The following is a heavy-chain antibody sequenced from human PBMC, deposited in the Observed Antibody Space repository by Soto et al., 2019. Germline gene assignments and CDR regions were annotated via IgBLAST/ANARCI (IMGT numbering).Heavy chain of an antibody. V-gene: IGHV3-15*07. CDR3: ASYDTNSGGSDY. J-gene: IGHJ4*02. CDR2: IKSKTDGGTT. D-gene: IGHD5-12*01. Sequence: PGGSLRLSCAASGFTFSNLWMNWVRQAPGKGLEWVGRIKSKTDGGTTDYTAPVKGRFTISRDNAKNSLYLQMNSLRVEDTAVYYCASYDTNSGGSDYWGQGT. CDR1: GFTFSNLW.